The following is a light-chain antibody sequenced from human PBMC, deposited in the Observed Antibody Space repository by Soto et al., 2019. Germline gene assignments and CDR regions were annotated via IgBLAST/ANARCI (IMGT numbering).Light chain of an antibody. J-gene: IGKJ2*01. V-gene: IGKV3-15*01. CDR3: QQYNDWPYT. Sequence: EIVVTQSPATLYVSPGERATLSCRARQSVSDNLAWYQQKPGQAPRLLIHGASSRATGIPARFSGSGYGREFTLTISSLQSEDVAVYYCQQYNDWPYTFGQGTKVDSK. CDR2: GAS. CDR1: QSVSDN.